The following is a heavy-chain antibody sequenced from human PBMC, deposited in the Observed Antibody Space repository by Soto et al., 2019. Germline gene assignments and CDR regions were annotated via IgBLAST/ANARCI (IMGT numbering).Heavy chain of an antibody. CDR2: MNPESGST. CDR1: GYTFNTYD. D-gene: IGHD3-9*01. V-gene: IGHV1-8*01. CDR3: ARSGATGYYSTHYYGMDV. Sequence: QEQLVQSGAEVKKPGASVKISCKASGYTFNTYDINWVRQATGQGLEWMGWMNPESGSTGFAQSFQGRITLTGNTSINTVYMEVSSLKNEDTAVYFCARSGATGYYSTHYYGMDVWGPGTTVTVSS. J-gene: IGHJ6*02.